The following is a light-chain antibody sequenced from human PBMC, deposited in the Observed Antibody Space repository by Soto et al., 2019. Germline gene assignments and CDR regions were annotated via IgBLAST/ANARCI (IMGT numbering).Light chain of an antibody. CDR3: QQYDNWPIT. CDR1: QSVSSN. Sequence: EIVMTQSPATLSVSPGERATLSCRDSQSVSSNLAWYQQKPGHAPRLLIYVSSTRATGIPARFSGSGSGTEFTLTISSLQSEDFAVFYCQQYDNWPITFGQGTRLEIK. CDR2: VSS. J-gene: IGKJ5*01. V-gene: IGKV3-15*01.